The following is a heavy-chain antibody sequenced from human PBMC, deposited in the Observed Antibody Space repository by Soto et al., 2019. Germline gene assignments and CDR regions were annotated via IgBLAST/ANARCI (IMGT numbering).Heavy chain of an antibody. CDR1: GFTFGSYW. CDR3: ARGRPYGMDV. Sequence: EVQLVESGGGLVQPGGSLRVSCAASGFTFGSYWMNWVRQAPEKGLVWVSRIDSDGSSTTYADSVKGRFTTSRDNAKNTLYLQMSSLRVEDTAVYYCARGRPYGMDVWGQGTTVTVSS. CDR2: IDSDGSST. V-gene: IGHV3-74*01. J-gene: IGHJ6*02.